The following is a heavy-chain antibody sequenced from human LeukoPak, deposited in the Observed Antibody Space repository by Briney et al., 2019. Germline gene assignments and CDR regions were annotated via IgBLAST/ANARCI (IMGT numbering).Heavy chain of an antibody. D-gene: IGHD3-22*01. V-gene: IGHV1-18*01. CDR2: ISTYNGNT. Sequence: ASVKVSCKASGYTFTSYGISWVRQAPGQGLEWMGWISTYNGNTKYAQKFQGRVTMTTDTSTSTAYMEPRSLRSDDTAVYYCARDGYYYDSSAYYSHFDYWGQGTLVTISS. J-gene: IGHJ4*02. CDR3: ARDGYYYDSSAYYSHFDY. CDR1: GYTFTSYG.